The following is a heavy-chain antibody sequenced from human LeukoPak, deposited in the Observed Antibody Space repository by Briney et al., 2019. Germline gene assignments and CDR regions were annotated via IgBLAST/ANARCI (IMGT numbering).Heavy chain of an antibody. D-gene: IGHD3-22*01. CDR2: ISSSSSTI. CDR3: ARDLITMIVVDPPGGFDY. J-gene: IGHJ4*02. Sequence: GGSLRLSCAASGFTFSRYSMNWVRQAPGKGLEWVSYISSSSSTIYYADSVKGRFTISRDNAKNSLYLQMNSLRDEDTAVYYCARDLITMIVVDPPGGFDYWGQGILVTVSS. CDR1: GFTFSRYS. V-gene: IGHV3-48*02.